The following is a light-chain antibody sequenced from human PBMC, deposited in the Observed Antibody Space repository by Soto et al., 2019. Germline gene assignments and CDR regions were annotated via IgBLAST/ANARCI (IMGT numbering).Light chain of an antibody. Sequence: QSALTQPASVSGSPEQSITISCTGTSSDVGDNNYVSWYQQHPGKAPKLMIYEVSNRPSGVSHRFSGSKSGNTASLTISGLQAEDEADYYCNSYTSSNSYVFGTGTRSPS. CDR2: EVS. V-gene: IGLV2-14*01. J-gene: IGLJ1*01. CDR1: SSDVGDNNY. CDR3: NSYTSSNSYV.